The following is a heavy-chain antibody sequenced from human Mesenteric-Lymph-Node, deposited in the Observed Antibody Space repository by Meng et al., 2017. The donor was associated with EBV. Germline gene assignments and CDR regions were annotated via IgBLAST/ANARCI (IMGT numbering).Heavy chain of an antibody. CDR1: GGSLSGYY. CDR2: INHSGST. Sequence: QGRTGVLTPSEPLSPPCACYGGSLSGYYWSWIRQPPGKGLEWIGEINHSGSTNYNPSLKSRVTISVDTSKNQFSLKLSSVTAADTAVYYCARIIGYCTGGVCYGDWFDPWGQGTLVTVSS. V-gene: IGHV4-34*01. CDR3: ARIIGYCTGGVCYGDWFDP. J-gene: IGHJ5*02. D-gene: IGHD2-8*02.